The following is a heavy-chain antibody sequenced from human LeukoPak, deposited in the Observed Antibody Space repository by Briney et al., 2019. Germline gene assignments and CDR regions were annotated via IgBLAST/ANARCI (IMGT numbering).Heavy chain of an antibody. Sequence: GGSLRLSCAASGFTFSSYSMNWVRQAPGKGLEWVSSISSSSSYIYYADSVKGRFTISRDNSKNTLYLQMNSLRAEDTAVYYCAKGQRWLQLVDYWGQGTLVTVSS. V-gene: IGHV3-21*04. CDR3: AKGQRWLQLVDY. CDR1: GFTFSSYS. J-gene: IGHJ4*02. CDR2: ISSSSSYI. D-gene: IGHD5-24*01.